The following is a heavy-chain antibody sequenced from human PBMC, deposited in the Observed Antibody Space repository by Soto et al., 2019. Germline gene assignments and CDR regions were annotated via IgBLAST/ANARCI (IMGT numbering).Heavy chain of an antibody. J-gene: IGHJ4*02. CDR1: GGSFSGYY. V-gene: IGHV4-34*01. CDR3: ARGRALGY. D-gene: IGHD3-10*01. CDR2: INHSGST. Sequence: SETLSLTCAVYGGSFSGYYWSWIRQPPGKGLEWIGEINHSGSTNYNPSLKSRVTISVDTSKNQFSLKLSSVTAADTAVYYCARGRALGYWGQGTLVTVSS.